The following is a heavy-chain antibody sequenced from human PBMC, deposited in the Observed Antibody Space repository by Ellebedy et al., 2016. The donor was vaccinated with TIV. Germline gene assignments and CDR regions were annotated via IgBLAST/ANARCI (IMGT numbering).Heavy chain of an antibody. Sequence: AASVKVSCKASGYTFTSYGISWVRQAPGQGLEWMGWISAYNGNTNYAQKFQGRVTMTRNTSISTAYMELSSLRSEDTAVYYCARGARDYWGQGTLVTVSS. V-gene: IGHV1-18*01. CDR1: GYTFTSYG. J-gene: IGHJ4*02. CDR3: ARGARDY. CDR2: ISAYNGNT.